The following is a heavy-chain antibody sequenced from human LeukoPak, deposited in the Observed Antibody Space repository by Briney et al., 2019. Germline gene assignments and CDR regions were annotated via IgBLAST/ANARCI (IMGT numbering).Heavy chain of an antibody. CDR1: GYTFTSYD. Sequence: ASVQVSCKASGYTFTSYDINWVRQATGQGLEWMGWMNPNSGNTGYAQKFQGRVTITRNTSISTAYMELSSLRSEDTAVYYCARGLAAMVTYYYYYYMDVWGKGTTVTVSS. V-gene: IGHV1-8*03. J-gene: IGHJ6*03. D-gene: IGHD5-18*01. CDR2: MNPNSGNT. CDR3: ARGLAAMVTYYYYYYMDV.